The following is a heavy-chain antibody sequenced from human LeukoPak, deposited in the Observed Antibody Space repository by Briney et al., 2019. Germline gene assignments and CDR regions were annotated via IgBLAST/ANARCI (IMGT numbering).Heavy chain of an antibody. CDR1: GFTFSSYW. J-gene: IGHJ6*03. CDR2: IKQDGSEK. CDR3: ARVNTMIVVVTNYYYYYYMDV. Sequence: GGSLRLSCAASGFTFSSYWMGWVRQAPGKGLDGVANIKQDGSEKYYVDSVKGRFTISRDNAKNSLYLQMNSLRAEDTAVYYCARVNTMIVVVTNYYYYYYMDVWGKGTTVTVSS. V-gene: IGHV3-7*01. D-gene: IGHD3-22*01.